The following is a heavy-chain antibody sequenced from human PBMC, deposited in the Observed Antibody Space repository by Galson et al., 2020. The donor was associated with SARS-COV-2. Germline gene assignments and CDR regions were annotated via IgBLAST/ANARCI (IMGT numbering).Heavy chain of an antibody. D-gene: IGHD2-8*02. CDR1: GGSFSGYY. Sequence: SQTLSLTCAVYGGSFSGYYWSWIRQPPGKGLEWIGEINSSGSTNYNPSLKSRVTISVDTSKNHFSLKLSSVTAADPAVYYCAREENFFLVGVAMRMCYFGYGGRGTLGTVAS. V-gene: IGHV4-34*01. CDR2: INSSGST. J-gene: IGHJ4*02. CDR3: AREENFFLVGVAMRMCYFGY.